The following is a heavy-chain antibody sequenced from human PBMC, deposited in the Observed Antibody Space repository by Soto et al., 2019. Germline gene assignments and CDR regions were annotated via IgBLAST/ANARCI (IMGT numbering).Heavy chain of an antibody. D-gene: IGHD6-13*01. CDR2: LYRDDDK. Sequence: QITLKESGPALVTPTQTLTPTFTFSGLPVTTSEVGVGWNRQPPEKALEWLAHLYRDDDKRYSHSLKNRLTITRETCKNQVVLTMTKMDPVETGTYYCAHRRVNYGMDVWGDGTTVTVSS. CDR3: AHRRVNYGMDV. J-gene: IGHJ6*02. V-gene: IGHV2-5*02. CDR1: GLPVTTSEVG.